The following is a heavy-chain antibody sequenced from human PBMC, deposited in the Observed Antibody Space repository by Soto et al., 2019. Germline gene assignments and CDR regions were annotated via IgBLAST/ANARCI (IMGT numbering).Heavy chain of an antibody. J-gene: IGHJ4*02. Sequence: SVKVSCKASGGTLTFSSLSWVRQAPGQGLEWMGIIIPGGGSTSYAQKFQGRVTITADKSTSTAYMELSSLRSEDTAVYYCARDQLDTASSAFDYWGQGTLVTVSS. CDR3: ARDQLDTASSAFDY. CDR2: IIPGGGST. CDR1: GGTLTFSS. V-gene: IGHV1-69*04. D-gene: IGHD5-18*01.